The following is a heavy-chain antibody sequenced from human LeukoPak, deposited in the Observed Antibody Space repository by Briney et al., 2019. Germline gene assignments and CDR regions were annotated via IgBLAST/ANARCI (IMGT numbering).Heavy chain of an antibody. CDR3: ARNADNYYGSGSYIDY. CDR2: IYYSGST. D-gene: IGHD3-10*01. CDR1: GGSISSNY. Sequence: KPSETLSLTCTVSGGSISSNYWSWIRQPPGQGLEWIGYIYYSGSTNYNPSLKSRATISVDTSKNQFSLKLSSVTAADTAVYYCARNADNYYGSGSYIDYWGQGTLVTVSS. J-gene: IGHJ4*02. V-gene: IGHV4-59*01.